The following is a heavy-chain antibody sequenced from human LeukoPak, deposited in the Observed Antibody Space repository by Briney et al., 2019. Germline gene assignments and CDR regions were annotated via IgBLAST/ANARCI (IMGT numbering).Heavy chain of an antibody. D-gene: IGHD2-2*01. V-gene: IGHV4-61*02. CDR1: GVSISSGGYF. CDR3: AVGNCPTTSCYPWVAFDI. Sequence: PSETLSLTCTVSGVSISSGGYFWSWIRQPAGKGLEWIGRFYVSGSTNYNPSLQSRVTISADTSKNQFSLKLTSVTAADTAVYYCAVGNCPTTSCYPWVAFDIWGQGTMVTVSS. CDR2: FYVSGST. J-gene: IGHJ3*02.